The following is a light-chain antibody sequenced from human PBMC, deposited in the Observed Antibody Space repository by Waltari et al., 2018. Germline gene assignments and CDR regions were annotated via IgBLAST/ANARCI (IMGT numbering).Light chain of an antibody. V-gene: IGKV1-5*03. CDR3: QQYYNYSWT. Sequence: DIQMTQSPSTLSASVGDRVTITCRASQTVDKWLAWYQQKPGKVPKVLISKASSLESGVPSRFSSSGSGTDFTLSISSLQLDDFATYYCQQYYNYSWTFGQGTKVDIK. CDR2: KAS. J-gene: IGKJ1*01. CDR1: QTVDKW.